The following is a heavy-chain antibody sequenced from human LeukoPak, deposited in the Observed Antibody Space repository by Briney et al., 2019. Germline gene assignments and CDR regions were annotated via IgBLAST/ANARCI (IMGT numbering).Heavy chain of an antibody. V-gene: IGHV3-20*04. CDR2: INWNGGST. CDR3: ARVMRYDQLDAFDI. J-gene: IGHJ3*02. D-gene: IGHD2-2*01. CDR1: GFTFDDYG. Sequence: PGGSLRLSCAASGFTFDDYGMSWVRQAPGKGLEWVSGINWNGGSTGYADSVKGRFTISRDNAKNSLYLQMNSLRAEDTALYYCARVMRYDQLDAFDIWGQGTMVTVSS.